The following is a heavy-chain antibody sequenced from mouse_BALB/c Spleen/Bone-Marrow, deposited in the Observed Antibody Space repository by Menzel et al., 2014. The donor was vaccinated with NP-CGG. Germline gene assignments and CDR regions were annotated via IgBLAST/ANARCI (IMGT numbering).Heavy chain of an antibody. CDR2: ISSGGSNT. CDR1: GFTFSSYG. J-gene: IGHJ4*01. Sequence: EVKLMESGGDLVKPGGSLKLSCAASGFTFSSYGMSWGRQTPDKGLEWVATISSGGSNTYYPDSVKGRFTISRDNAKNTLYLQMSSLKSEDTAMYYCARHQRYYAMDYWGQGTSVTVSS. CDR3: ARHQRYYAMDY. V-gene: IGHV5-6*01.